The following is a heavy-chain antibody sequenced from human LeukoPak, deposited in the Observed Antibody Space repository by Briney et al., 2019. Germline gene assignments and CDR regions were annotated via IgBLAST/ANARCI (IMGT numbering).Heavy chain of an antibody. CDR1: GYNFTSYW. CDR2: IYPGDSDT. V-gene: IGHV5-51*01. Sequence: AASLKISSKGSGYNFTSYWIGWVRQLPGKGLEWMGIIYPGDSDTRYSPSFQGQVTISADKSISTAYPQWSSLKASDTAMYYCPRPHASGSYRYWGQGTLVTVSS. CDR3: PRPHASGSYRY. J-gene: IGHJ4*02. D-gene: IGHD3-10*01.